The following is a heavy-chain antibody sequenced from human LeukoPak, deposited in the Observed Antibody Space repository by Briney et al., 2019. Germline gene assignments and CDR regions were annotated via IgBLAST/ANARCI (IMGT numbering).Heavy chain of an antibody. J-gene: IGHJ4*02. CDR1: GFTFSSYS. D-gene: IGHD2-21*02. CDR2: IRYDGSNK. Sequence: GGSLRLSCAASGFTFSSYSMHWVRQAPGKGLEWVAFIRYDGSNKYYADSVKGRFTISRDNSKNTLYLQMNSLRAEDTAVYYCAKDLARGIVVVTAIGIDYWGQGTLVTVSS. V-gene: IGHV3-30*02. CDR3: AKDLARGIVVVTAIGIDY.